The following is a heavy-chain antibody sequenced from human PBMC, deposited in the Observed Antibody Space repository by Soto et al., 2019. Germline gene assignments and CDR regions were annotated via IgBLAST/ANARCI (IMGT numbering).Heavy chain of an antibody. J-gene: IGHJ5*02. D-gene: IGHD2-2*02. Sequence: GGSLRLSCAASGFTFSSYGMHWVRQAPGKGLEWVAVISYDGSNKYYADSVKGRFTISRDNSKNTLYLQMNSLRAEDTAVYYCAKDRENCSSTSCYTSWFDPWGQGTLVTVSS. V-gene: IGHV3-30*18. CDR1: GFTFSSYG. CDR3: AKDRENCSSTSCYTSWFDP. CDR2: ISYDGSNK.